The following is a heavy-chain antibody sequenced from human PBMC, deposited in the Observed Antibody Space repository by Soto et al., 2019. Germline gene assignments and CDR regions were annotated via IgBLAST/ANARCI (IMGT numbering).Heavy chain of an antibody. V-gene: IGHV4-59*01. CDR2: IYYSGST. Sequence: SQTLSLTCTVSGGSISSYYWSWIRQPPGKGLEWIGYIYYSGSTNYNPSLKSRVTISVDTSKNQFSLKLSSVTAADTAVYYCARRITGFFEYYFDYWGQGTLVTVSS. J-gene: IGHJ4*02. CDR3: ARRITGFFEYYFDY. D-gene: IGHD1-20*01. CDR1: GGSISSYY.